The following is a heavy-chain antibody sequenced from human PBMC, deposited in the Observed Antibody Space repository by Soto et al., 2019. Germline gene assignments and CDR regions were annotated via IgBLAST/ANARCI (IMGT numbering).Heavy chain of an antibody. CDR2: IKSRADGGTT. Sequence: GESLRLSYAASGFTFTKAWMTWVRQTPGKGLEWVGRIKSRADGGTTDYAASVKDRFIISRDDSNDTLYLHMNRLKTDDTAVYYRTTASQSLPPYSRG. CDR1: GFTFTKAW. V-gene: IGHV3-15*01. CDR3: TTASQSLPPYS. J-gene: IGHJ6*01. D-gene: IGHD2-15*01.